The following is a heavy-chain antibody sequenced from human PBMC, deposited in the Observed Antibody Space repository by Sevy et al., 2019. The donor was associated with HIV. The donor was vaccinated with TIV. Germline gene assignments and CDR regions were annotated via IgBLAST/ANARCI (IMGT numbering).Heavy chain of an antibody. Sequence: ASVKVSCKASGGTFSGFAISWVRQAPGQGLEWLGGIIPSFGTIKYTQKFQGRVTITADESTSTAYMEFSSLRSEDTAVYYCAREVGSGWYYGMDVWGQGTTVTVSS. CDR3: AREVGSGWYYGMDV. D-gene: IGHD6-19*01. CDR2: IIPSFGTI. V-gene: IGHV1-69*13. CDR1: GGTFSGFA. J-gene: IGHJ6*02.